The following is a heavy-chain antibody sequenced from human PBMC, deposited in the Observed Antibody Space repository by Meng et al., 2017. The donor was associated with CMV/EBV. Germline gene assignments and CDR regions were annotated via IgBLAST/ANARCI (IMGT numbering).Heavy chain of an antibody. J-gene: IGHJ4*02. V-gene: IGHV4-59*04. CDR1: GGSISSYY. Sequence: SETLSLTCTVSGGSISSYYWSWIRQPPGKGLEWIGSIYYSGSTYYNPSLKSRVTISVDTSKNQFSLKLSSVTAADTAVYYCARQRGGYYSPLDYWGQGTLVTVSS. CDR3: ARQRGGYYSPLDY. D-gene: IGHD3-22*01. CDR2: IYYSGST.